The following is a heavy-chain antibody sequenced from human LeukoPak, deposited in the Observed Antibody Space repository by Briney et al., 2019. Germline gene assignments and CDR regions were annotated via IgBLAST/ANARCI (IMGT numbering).Heavy chain of an antibody. D-gene: IGHD3-22*01. CDR3: ARDAQTYYYDTSGYYFEY. V-gene: IGHV4-38-2*02. CDR2: IYHTGGT. Sequence: SATLSLTCAVSGYSISNSYYWGWIRPPPGKGLEWIGSIYHTGGTYYNPSLKSRVTISIDTSKNQFSLNLSSVTAADTAVYYCARDAQTYYYDTSGYYFEYWGQGTLVTVSS. CDR1: GYSISNSYY. J-gene: IGHJ4*02.